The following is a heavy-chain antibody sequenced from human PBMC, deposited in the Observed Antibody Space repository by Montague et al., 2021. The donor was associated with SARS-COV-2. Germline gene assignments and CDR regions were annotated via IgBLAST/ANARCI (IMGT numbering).Heavy chain of an antibody. CDR1: GYTFINYG. CDR3: ARDWEEAARRDCFDP. D-gene: IGHD6-6*01. J-gene: IGHJ5*02. V-gene: IGHV1-18*01. CDR2: ISGKNDDA. Sequence: SVKVSCKASGYTFINYGISWVRQAPGQGPEWMGWISGKNDDANCADDFQDRVTVTADPTTETAYLELNRLTFDDTAVYYCARDWEEAARRDCFDPWGQGTLVIVSS.